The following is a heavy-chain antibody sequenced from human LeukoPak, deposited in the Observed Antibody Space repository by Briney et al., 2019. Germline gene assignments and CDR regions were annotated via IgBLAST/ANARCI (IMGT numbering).Heavy chain of an antibody. J-gene: IGHJ4*02. CDR1: GYTFTSYD. Sequence: GASVKVSCKASGYTFTSYDIHWVRQATGQGLEWMGWINPNSGGTNYAQKFQGRVTMTRDTSISTAYMELSRLRSDDTAVYYCARDPSGWYAASFDYWGQGTLVTVSS. V-gene: IGHV1-2*02. D-gene: IGHD6-19*01. CDR2: INPNSGGT. CDR3: ARDPSGWYAASFDY.